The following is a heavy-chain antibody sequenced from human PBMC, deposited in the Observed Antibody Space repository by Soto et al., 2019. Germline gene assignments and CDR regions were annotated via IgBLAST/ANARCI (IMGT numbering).Heavy chain of an antibody. Sequence: SETLSLTCAVSGGSISSSNWWSWVRQPPGKGLEWIGEIYHSGSTNYNPSLKSRVTISVDKSKNQFSLKLSSVTAADTAVYYCARSDYDILTGYYKPLDYWGQGTLVTVSS. CDR2: IYHSGST. CDR3: ARSDYDILTGYYKPLDY. J-gene: IGHJ4*02. V-gene: IGHV4-4*02. CDR1: GGSISSSNW. D-gene: IGHD3-9*01.